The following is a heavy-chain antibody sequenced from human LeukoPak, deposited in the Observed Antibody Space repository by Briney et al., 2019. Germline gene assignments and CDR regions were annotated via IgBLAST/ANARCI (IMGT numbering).Heavy chain of an antibody. J-gene: IGHJ3*02. D-gene: IGHD1-26*01. V-gene: IGHV3-21*01. CDR1: GFTFSSYS. Sequence: GGSLRLSCAASGFTFSSYSMNWVRQAPGKGLEWVSSISSSSSYIYYADSVKGRFTISRDNAKSSLYLQMNSLRAEDTAVYYCARLGATTAFDIWGQGTMVTVSS. CDR3: ARLGATTAFDI. CDR2: ISSSSSYI.